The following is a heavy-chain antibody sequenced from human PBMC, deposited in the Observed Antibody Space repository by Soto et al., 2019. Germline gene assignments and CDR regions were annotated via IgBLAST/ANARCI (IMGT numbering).Heavy chain of an antibody. CDR2: ISAHNGNT. J-gene: IGHJ5*02. CDR3: ARGRYGAS. CDR1: GYDFTTYG. Sequence: QVHLVQSGAEVKKSGASVKVSCKGSGYDFTTYGITWVRQAPGQGLEWMAWISAHNGNTDYAQKLQGRVTGSRDTSTSRAYLALRCMSSGATAVSYCARGRYGASWGQGALVTVSS. D-gene: IGHD3-10*01. V-gene: IGHV1-18*01.